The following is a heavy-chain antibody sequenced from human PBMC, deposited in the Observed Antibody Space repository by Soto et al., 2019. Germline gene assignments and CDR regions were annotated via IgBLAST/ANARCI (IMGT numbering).Heavy chain of an antibody. V-gene: IGHV3-9*01. CDR3: AKSGYGYSSSSRAFDY. Sequence: DVQLVESGGGLVQPGRSLRLSCAASGFTFDDYAMHWVRQAPGKGLEWVSGISGNSGSIGYADSVKGRFTISRDNAKNSLYLQMNSLRAEDTALYYCAKSGYGYSSSSRAFDYWGQGTLVTVSS. CDR1: GFTFDDYA. J-gene: IGHJ4*02. CDR2: ISGNSGSI. D-gene: IGHD6-6*01.